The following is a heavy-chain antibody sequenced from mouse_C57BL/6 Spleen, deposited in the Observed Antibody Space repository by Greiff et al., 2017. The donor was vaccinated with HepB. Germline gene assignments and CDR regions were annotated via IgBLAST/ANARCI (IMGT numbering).Heavy chain of an antibody. CDR3: ARQSNYYGSSWDAMDY. CDR1: GFTFSSYG. D-gene: IGHD1-1*01. Sequence: EVQVVESGGDLVKPGGSLKLSCAASGFTFSSYGMSWVRQTPDKRLEWVATISSGGSYTYYPDSVKGRFTISRDNAKNTLYLQMSSLKSEDTAMYYCARQSNYYGSSWDAMDYWGQGTSVTVSS. V-gene: IGHV5-6*01. CDR2: ISSGGSYT. J-gene: IGHJ4*01.